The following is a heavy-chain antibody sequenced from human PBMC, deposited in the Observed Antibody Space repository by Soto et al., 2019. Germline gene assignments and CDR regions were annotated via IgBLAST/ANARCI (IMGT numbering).Heavy chain of an antibody. CDR1: GYTFTSYY. CDR2: INPSGGST. J-gene: IGHJ4*02. Sequence: QVQLVQSGAEVKKPGASVKVSCKASGYTFTSYYMHWVRQAPGQGLEWMGIINPSGGSTSYAQKFQGSVTMTRDTSTSTVYMELSSLRSEDTAVYYCARGPASYYDSSGYYAQGDYWGQGTLVTVSS. CDR3: ARGPASYYDSSGYYAQGDY. D-gene: IGHD3-22*01. V-gene: IGHV1-46*01.